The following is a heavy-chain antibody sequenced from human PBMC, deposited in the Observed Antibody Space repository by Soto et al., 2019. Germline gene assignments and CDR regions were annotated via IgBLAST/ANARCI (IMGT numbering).Heavy chain of an antibody. J-gene: IGHJ3*01. CDR1: GDSVSSDITS. CDR3: ARGNALDV. CDR2: TYYRSKWFH. D-gene: IGHD3-10*01. Sequence: SQTLSLTRAISGDSVSSDITSWNWIRQSPSRGLEWLGRTYYRSKWFHDYAASVKSRITINPDTSKNQFSLELNSMTPEDTAVYYCARGNALDVWGQGTVVTVSS. V-gene: IGHV6-1*01.